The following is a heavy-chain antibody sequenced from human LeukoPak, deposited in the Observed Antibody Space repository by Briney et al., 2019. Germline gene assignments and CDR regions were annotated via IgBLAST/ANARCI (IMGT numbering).Heavy chain of an antibody. J-gene: IGHJ4*02. D-gene: IGHD6-13*01. CDR2: ISSSSNTYT. V-gene: IGHV3-11*05. CDR3: ARDSSRRSWFDY. Sequence: PGGSLRLSCAASGFSFSDYYMSWIRQAPGKGLEWVSYISSSSNTYTKYADSVKGRFTISRDKRKKSLYLQMNSLRADDTAVYYCARDSSRRSWFDYWGQGTLVTVSS. CDR1: GFSFSDYY.